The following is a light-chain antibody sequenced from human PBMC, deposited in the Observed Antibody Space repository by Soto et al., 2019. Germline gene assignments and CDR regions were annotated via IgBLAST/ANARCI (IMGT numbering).Light chain of an antibody. V-gene: IGKV1-39*01. J-gene: IGKJ1*01. Sequence: DIQMTQSPSSLSASVGDRVTISCRASQSISTYLNWYQQKPGTAPKLLIYRASSVKSGVPPRFSGSGSGRAFTLTISSLRPEDIATYFCQHSYSSPPWTFGHRTKVEVK. CDR2: RAS. CDR1: QSISTY. CDR3: QHSYSSPPWT.